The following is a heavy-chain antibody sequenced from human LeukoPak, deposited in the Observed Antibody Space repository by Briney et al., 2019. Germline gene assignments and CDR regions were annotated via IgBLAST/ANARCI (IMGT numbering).Heavy chain of an antibody. J-gene: IGHJ4*02. CDR3: ARGHSGYDTPDY. CDR1: GGSISSYY. CDR2: IYYSGST. Sequence: PSETLSLTCAVSGGSISSYYWSWIRQPPGKGLEWIGYIYYSGSTNYSPSLKSRVTISVDTSKNQFSLKLSSVTAADTAVYYCARGHSGYDTPDYWGQGTLVTVSS. V-gene: IGHV4-59*01. D-gene: IGHD5-12*01.